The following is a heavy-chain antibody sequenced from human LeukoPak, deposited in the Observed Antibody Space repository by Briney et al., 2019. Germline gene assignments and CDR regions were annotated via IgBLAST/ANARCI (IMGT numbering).Heavy chain of an antibody. V-gene: IGHV4-34*01. CDR3: ARGRYYYDSSGYYSFDY. D-gene: IGHD3-22*01. Sequence: SGTLSLTCTVSGGSISSYYWSWIRQPPGKGLEWIGEINHSGSTNYNPSLKSRVTISVDTSKNQFSLKLSSVTAADTAVYYCARGRYYYDSSGYYSFDYWGQGTLVTVSS. CDR1: GGSISSYY. J-gene: IGHJ4*02. CDR2: INHSGST.